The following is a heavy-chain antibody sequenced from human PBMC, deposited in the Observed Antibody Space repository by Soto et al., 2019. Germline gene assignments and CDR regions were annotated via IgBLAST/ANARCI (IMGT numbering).Heavy chain of an antibody. CDR1: GYTFNSYD. CDR2: IGAYTGNT. J-gene: IGHJ6*02. CDR3: ARNNVFRLDL. D-gene: IGHD1-20*01. Sequence: QAQLVQPGAEVKKPGASVKVSCKVYGYTFNSYDFTWVRQAPGQGLEWMGWIGAYTGNTNYAEKFQGRVSLTIDASTSTAYMDLRSLTADDTAWYYCARNNVFRLDLWGQGTMVTVSS. V-gene: IGHV1-18*01.